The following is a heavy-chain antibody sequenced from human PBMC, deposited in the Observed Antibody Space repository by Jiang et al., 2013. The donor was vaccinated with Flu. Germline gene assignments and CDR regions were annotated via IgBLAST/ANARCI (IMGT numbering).Heavy chain of an antibody. CDR3: ARGSGEFDY. D-gene: IGHD3-3*01. Sequence: RQAPGQGLEWMGWIRTYNGDTIYAQNLQGRVTMTTDTSTSTAYMELRSLRHDDTAVYYCARGSGEFDYWGQGSLVTVSS. V-gene: IGHV1-18*01. CDR2: IRTYNGDT. J-gene: IGHJ4*02.